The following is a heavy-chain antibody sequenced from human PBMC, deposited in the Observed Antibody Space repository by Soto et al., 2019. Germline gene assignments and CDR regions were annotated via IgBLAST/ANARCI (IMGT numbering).Heavy chain of an antibody. CDR1: GGSINSGGYY. CDR2: IYYSEST. J-gene: IGHJ3*02. CDR3: XARAGGXXXXVTDGFDI. Sequence: QVQLQESGPGLVKPSQTLSLTCTVSGGSINSGGYYWSWIRQHPGKGLEWIGYIYYSESTYSNPSLKSRVTXSXXTXXXXXXXXXSXXXXXXXXXXXXARAGGXXXXVTDGFDIWGQGTMVTVSS. D-gene: IGHD3-10*01. V-gene: IGHV4-31*03.